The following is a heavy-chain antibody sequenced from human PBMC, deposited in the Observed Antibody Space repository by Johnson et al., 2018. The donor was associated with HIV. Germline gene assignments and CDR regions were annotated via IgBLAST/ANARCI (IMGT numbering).Heavy chain of an antibody. CDR3: AREIIAAADDI. J-gene: IGHJ3*02. Sequence: VQLVESGGGLDQPGGSLRLSCAASGFTFSDHYMDWVRQAPGKGLEWVGRTRTKATSYTTEYAASVKGRFTISRDDSKNSLYLQMNSLRAEDTAVYYCAREIIAAADDIWGQGTMVTVSS. CDR2: TRTKATSYTT. V-gene: IGHV3-72*01. D-gene: IGHD6-13*01. CDR1: GFTFSDHY.